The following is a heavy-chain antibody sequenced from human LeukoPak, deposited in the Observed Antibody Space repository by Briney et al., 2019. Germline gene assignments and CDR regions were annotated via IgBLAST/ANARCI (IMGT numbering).Heavy chain of an antibody. CDR1: RFTFSNYG. J-gene: IGHJ4*02. V-gene: IGHV3-48*01. CDR3: AKNRVGANYFDY. CDR2: INSRSSTI. Sequence: PGGSLRLSCAASRFTFSNYGVNWVRQAPGKGLEWVSYINSRSSTIYYADSVGGRFTISRDNAKNSLYLQMNSLRAEDTAVYYCAKNRVGANYFDYWGQGTLVTVSS. D-gene: IGHD1-26*01.